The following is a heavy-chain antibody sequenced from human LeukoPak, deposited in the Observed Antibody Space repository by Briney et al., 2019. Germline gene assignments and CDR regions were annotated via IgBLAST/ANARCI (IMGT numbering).Heavy chain of an antibody. D-gene: IGHD3-22*01. V-gene: IGHV3-7*03. CDR2: IKQDGSEK. J-gene: IGHJ4*02. CDR1: GFTFSSYW. Sequence: QSGGSLRLSCAASGFTFSSYWMSWVRQAPGKGLEWVANIKQDGSEKYYVDSVKGRFTISRDNAKNSLYLQMNSLRAEDTAVYYCAKDPNDSSGYYYPNYFDYWGQGTLVTVSS. CDR3: AKDPNDSSGYYYPNYFDY.